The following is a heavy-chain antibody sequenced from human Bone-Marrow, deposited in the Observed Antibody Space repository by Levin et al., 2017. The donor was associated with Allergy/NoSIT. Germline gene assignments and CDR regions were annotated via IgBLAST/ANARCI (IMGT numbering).Heavy chain of an antibody. CDR1: GGSFTSYY. J-gene: IGHJ4*02. CDR3: ARGGIVVAARFFDY. V-gene: IGHV4-59*01. D-gene: IGHD6-13*01. CDR2: IYHSGST. Sequence: ESLKISCTVSGGSFTSYYWGWIRQPPGKGLEWIGFIYHSGSTNYNPSLKSRVTISVDTSKNQFSLKLNSVTAADTAVYYCARGGIVVAARFFDYWGQGTLVTVSS.